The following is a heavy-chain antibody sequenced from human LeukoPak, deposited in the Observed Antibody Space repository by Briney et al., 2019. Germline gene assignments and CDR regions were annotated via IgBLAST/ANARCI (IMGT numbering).Heavy chain of an antibody. CDR2: ISSSSSYI. Sequence: PGGSLGLSCAASEFTFSSYTMKWVRQAPGKGLEWVSSISSSSSYIYYADSVKGRFTISRDNAKNSLYLQMNSLRAEDTAVYYCARMNLYGDYCDYWGQGTLVTVSS. CDR1: EFTFSSYT. J-gene: IGHJ4*02. D-gene: IGHD4-17*01. CDR3: ARMNLYGDYCDY. V-gene: IGHV3-21*01.